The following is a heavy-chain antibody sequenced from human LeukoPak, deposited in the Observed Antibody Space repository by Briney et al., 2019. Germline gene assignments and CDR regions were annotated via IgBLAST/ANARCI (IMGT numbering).Heavy chain of an antibody. D-gene: IGHD3-16*01. J-gene: IGHJ5*02. CDR3: ARAEGGGLNWFDP. CDR1: GYTFTGYY. V-gene: IGHV1-2*02. CDR2: INPNSGGT. Sequence: ASVKVSCKASGYTFTGYYMHWVRQAPGQGLEWMGWINPNSGGTNYAQKFQGRVTMTRDTSISTAYMELSRLRSDDTAVYYCARAEGGGLNWFDPWGQGTLVTVSS.